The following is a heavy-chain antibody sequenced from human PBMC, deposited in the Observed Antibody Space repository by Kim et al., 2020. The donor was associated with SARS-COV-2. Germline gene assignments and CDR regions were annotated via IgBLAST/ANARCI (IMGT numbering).Heavy chain of an antibody. CDR2: INSDGSGT. CDR3: ARDRDDSSGYYLDY. V-gene: IGHV3-74*01. CDR1: GFTFSSYW. D-gene: IGHD3-22*01. Sequence: GGSLRLSCAASGFTFSSYWLHWVRQAPGKGLVWVSRINSDGSGTSYADSVKGRFTISRDNAKNTLYLQMNSLRAEDTAVYYCARDRDDSSGYYLDYWGQGTLVTVSS. J-gene: IGHJ4*02.